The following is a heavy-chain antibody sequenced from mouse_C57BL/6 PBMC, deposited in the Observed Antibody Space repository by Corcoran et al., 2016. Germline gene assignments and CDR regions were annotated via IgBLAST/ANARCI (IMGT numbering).Heavy chain of an antibody. J-gene: IGHJ4*01. Sequence: QVQLQQSGAELVRPGTSVKMSCKASGYTFTNYWIGWAKQRPGHGLEWIGDIYPGGGYTNYNEKFKGKATLTADKSSSTAYMQFSSLTSEDSAIYYCARCQYYGSHYAMDYWGQGTSVTVSS. D-gene: IGHD1-1*01. CDR2: IYPGGGYT. CDR1: GYTFTNYW. CDR3: ARCQYYGSHYAMDY. V-gene: IGHV1-63*01.